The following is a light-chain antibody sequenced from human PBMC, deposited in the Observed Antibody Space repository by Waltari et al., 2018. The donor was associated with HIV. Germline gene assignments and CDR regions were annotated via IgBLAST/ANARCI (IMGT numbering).Light chain of an antibody. Sequence: QSVLTQPPSVSGAPGQRVTISCTGSSTNIGAGYDVHWSQQLPGTAPKRLISGNSNRPSGVPDRFSGSKSGTSASLAITGLQAEDEADYYCQSYDSSLSGWVFGGGTKLTVL. J-gene: IGLJ3*02. CDR2: GNS. V-gene: IGLV1-40*01. CDR1: STNIGAGYD. CDR3: QSYDSSLSGWV.